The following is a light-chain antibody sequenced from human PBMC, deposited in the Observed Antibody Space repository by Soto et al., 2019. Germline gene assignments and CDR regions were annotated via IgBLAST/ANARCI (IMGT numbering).Light chain of an antibody. CDR2: AES. CDR3: QQTSAFPRT. V-gene: IGKV1-9*01. J-gene: IGKJ1*01. Sequence: DIQLTQSPSFLSASVGDRVTITCRASQGIAGSLAWYQQKPGKPPKLLIYAESTLQSGVPSRFSGSGSGTRGTLTISSLQPEDFATYYCQQTSAFPRTFGQGTKVDIK. CDR1: QGIAGS.